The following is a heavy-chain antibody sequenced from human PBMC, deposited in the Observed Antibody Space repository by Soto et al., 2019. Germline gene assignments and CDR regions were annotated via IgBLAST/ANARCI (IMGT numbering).Heavy chain of an antibody. CDR2: MNPNSGNT. V-gene: IGHV1-8*02. CDR3: ARADGGYVLKTNWFDP. Sequence: GESLKISCKGSGYSFTSYWIGWVRQATGQGIEWMGWMNPNSGNTGYAQKFQGRVTMTRNTSISTAYMELSSLRSEDTAVYYCARADGGYVLKTNWFDPWGQGTLVTVSS. J-gene: IGHJ5*02. D-gene: IGHD5-12*01. CDR1: GYSFTSYW.